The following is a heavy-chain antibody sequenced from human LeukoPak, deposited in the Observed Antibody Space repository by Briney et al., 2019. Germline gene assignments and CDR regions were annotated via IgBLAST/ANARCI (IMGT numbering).Heavy chain of an antibody. J-gene: IGHJ4*02. Sequence: GSLRLSCAASGFTFSSYLMHWVRQAPGKGLEWVTNIKPDGSEKYYVDSVKGRFTISRDNAKNSLYLQMNSLRAEDTALYYCARDTVGVTDYWGQGTLVTVSS. CDR2: IKPDGSEK. CDR3: ARDTVGVTDY. V-gene: IGHV3-7*01. CDR1: GFTFSSYL. D-gene: IGHD1-26*01.